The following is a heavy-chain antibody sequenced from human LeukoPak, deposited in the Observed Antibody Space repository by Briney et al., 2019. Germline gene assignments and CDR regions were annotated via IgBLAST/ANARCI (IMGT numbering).Heavy chain of an antibody. D-gene: IGHD3-22*01. CDR3: ARVGYYYDSSGAFDI. CDR2: ISAYNGNT. J-gene: IGHJ3*02. V-gene: IGHV1-18*01. CDR1: GYTFTSYG. Sequence: ASVTVSCKASGYTFTSYGISWVRQAPGQGLEWMGWISAYNGNTNYAQKLQGRVTMTTDTSTSTAYMELRSLRSDDTAVYYCARVGYYYDSSGAFDIWGQGAMVTVSS.